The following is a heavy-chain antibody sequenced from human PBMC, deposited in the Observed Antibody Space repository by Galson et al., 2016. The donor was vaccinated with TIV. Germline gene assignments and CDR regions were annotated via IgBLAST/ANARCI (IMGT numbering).Heavy chain of an antibody. CDR2: IDWDDDR. V-gene: IGHV2-70*11. CDR3: ARAAPRRVGASDY. CDR1: GFSLSANAMC. D-gene: IGHD1-26*01. J-gene: IGHJ4*02. Sequence: LVKPTQTLTLTCSFSGFSLSANAMCVSWIRQPPGKALEWLARIDWDDDRYFSTSLRTRLTISKDTSKNQVVLTMTNMDPLDTATYYCARAAPRRVGASDYWGQGILVSVSS.